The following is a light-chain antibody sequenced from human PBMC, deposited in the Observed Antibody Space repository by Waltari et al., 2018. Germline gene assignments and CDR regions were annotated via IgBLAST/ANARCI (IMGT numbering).Light chain of an antibody. CDR2: YDR. CDR1: NIGTYG. CDR3: HVWHPHVDPGV. J-gene: IGLJ1*01. V-gene: IGLV3-21*04. Sequence: SYVVTQPPSVSVAPGETATITCGGDNIGTYGVHWYQQKAGQAPVLVIFYDRERPSGIPDRFSGSNSGNTATLTISRVEAGDEARYYCHVWHPHVDPGVFGTGTEVTVL.